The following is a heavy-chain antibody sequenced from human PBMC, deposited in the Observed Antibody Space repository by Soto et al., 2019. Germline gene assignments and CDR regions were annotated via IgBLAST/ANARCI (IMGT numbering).Heavy chain of an antibody. V-gene: IGHV4-59*01. CDR2: IYYSGST. Sequence: GKGLEMIGYIYYSGSTNYNPSLKSLVTIPVHTSKNQFALKLSSVTAAETAVYYCARALTIFGVVIVDYWGQGTLVTGS. J-gene: IGHJ4*02. CDR3: ARALTIFGVVIVDY. D-gene: IGHD3-3*01.